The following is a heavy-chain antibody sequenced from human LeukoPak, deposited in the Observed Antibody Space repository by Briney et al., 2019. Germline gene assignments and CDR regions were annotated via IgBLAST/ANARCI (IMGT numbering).Heavy chain of an antibody. CDR3: ASVTFYYDSSGLYPTYYYYMDV. J-gene: IGHJ6*03. CDR2: ITTTSSTI. D-gene: IGHD3-22*01. V-gene: IGHV3-48*04. Sequence: PGGSLRLSCAGSGFTFSSYNMNWVRQAPGKGLEWLSYITTTSSTIYYVDSWKARFTISRDDAKNSMYLQTNSLRAEDTAVYYCASVTFYYDSSGLYPTYYYYMDVWGTGTTVTVSS. CDR1: GFTFSSYN.